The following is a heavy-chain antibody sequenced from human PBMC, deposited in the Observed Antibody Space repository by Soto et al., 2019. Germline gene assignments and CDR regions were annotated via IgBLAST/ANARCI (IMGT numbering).Heavy chain of an antibody. CDR3: ARVHRDYYGMDV. V-gene: IGHV4-31*03. CDR1: GGSISSGGYY. J-gene: IGHJ6*02. Sequence: QVQLQESGPGLVKPSQTLSLTCTVSGGSISSGGYYWSWIRQHPGKGLEWIGYIYYSGSTYYNPSLKSRXIIXVXKSKNQFSLKLSSVTAADTAVYYCARVHRDYYGMDVWGQGTTVTVSS. CDR2: IYYSGST.